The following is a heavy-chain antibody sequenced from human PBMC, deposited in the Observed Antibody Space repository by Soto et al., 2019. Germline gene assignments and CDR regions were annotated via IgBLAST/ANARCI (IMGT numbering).Heavy chain of an antibody. CDR1: GGSFSGYY. V-gene: IGHV4-34*01. CDR2: INHSGST. D-gene: IGHD3-9*01. Sequence: SETLSLTCAVYGGSFSGYYWSWIRQPPGKGLEWIGEINHSGSTNYNPSLKSRVTISVDTSKNQFSLKLSSVTAADTAVYYCARGDNGMDVWGQGITVTVSS. CDR3: ARGDNGMDV. J-gene: IGHJ6*02.